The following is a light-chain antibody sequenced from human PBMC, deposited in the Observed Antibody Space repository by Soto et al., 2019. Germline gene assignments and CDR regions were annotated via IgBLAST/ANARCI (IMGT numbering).Light chain of an antibody. CDR2: RND. Sequence: QSALTQPPSESGTPGQRVTISCSGNGSNIGSNYVYWYQQFPGMAPKLLISRNDHRPSGVPDRFSGSKSATSASLAISGLRSEDEAAYHCASWDDNLSHWVFGGGTKVTVL. V-gene: IGLV1-47*01. CDR1: GSNIGSNY. CDR3: ASWDDNLSHWV. J-gene: IGLJ3*02.